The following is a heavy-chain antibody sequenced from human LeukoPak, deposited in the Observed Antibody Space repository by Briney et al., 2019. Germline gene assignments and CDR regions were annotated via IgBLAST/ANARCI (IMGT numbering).Heavy chain of an antibody. CDR3: AKDERLNYDFWSGYYTGGYFDY. V-gene: IGHV3-30*02. CDR1: GFTFSSYG. CDR2: IRYDGSNK. Sequence: GGSLRLSCAASGFTFSSYGMHWVRQAPGKGLEWVAFIRYDGSNKYYADSVKGRFTISRDNSKNTLYLQMNSLRAEDTAVYYCAKDERLNYDFWSGYYTGGYFDYWGQGTLVTVSS. D-gene: IGHD3-3*01. J-gene: IGHJ4*02.